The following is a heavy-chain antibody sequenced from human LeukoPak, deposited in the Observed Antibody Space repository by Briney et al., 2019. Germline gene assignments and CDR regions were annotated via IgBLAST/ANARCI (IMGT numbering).Heavy chain of an antibody. Sequence: GGSLRLSCSASGFSLSSHWMNWVRQTPGEGLECVAIINTDGSEKNYVDSVRGRFTISRDNAKNSLYLQMSSLRAEDTAVYYCARSNRGPDYWGQETLVTVS. J-gene: IGHJ4*02. CDR3: ARSNRGPDY. CDR2: INTDGSEK. CDR1: GFSLSSHW. D-gene: IGHD1-14*01. V-gene: IGHV3-7*01.